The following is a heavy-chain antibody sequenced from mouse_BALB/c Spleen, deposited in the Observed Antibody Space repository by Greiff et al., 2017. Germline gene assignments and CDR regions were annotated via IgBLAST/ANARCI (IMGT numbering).Heavy chain of an antibody. Sequence: EKLVESGPDLVAPSQSLSITCTVSGFSLTSYGVHWVRQPPGKGLEWLVVIWSDGSTTYNSALKSRLSISKDNSKSQVFLKMNSLQTDDTAMYYCARHSHYYGYAMDYWGQGTSVTVSS. CDR2: IWSDGST. D-gene: IGHD1-2*01. J-gene: IGHJ4*01. V-gene: IGHV2-6-2*01. CDR3: ARHSHYYGYAMDY. CDR1: GFSLTSYG.